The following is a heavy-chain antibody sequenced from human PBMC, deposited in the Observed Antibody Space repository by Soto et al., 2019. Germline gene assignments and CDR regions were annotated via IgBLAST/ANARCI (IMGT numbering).Heavy chain of an antibody. D-gene: IGHD1-20*01. Sequence: TSETLSLTCTVSGGSISSGGYYWSWIRQHPGKGLEWIGYIYYSGTTYYNPSLKSRVTISVDTSKNQFSLNLRSVTAADTAVYYCVTGTTLELFDYWGRGTLVIVSS. CDR3: VTGTTLELFDY. J-gene: IGHJ4*02. CDR2: IYYSGTT. V-gene: IGHV4-31*08. CDR1: GGSISSGGYY.